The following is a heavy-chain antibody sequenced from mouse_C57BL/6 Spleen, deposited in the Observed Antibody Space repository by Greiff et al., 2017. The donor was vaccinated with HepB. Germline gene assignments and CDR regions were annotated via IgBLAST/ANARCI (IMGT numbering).Heavy chain of an antibody. D-gene: IGHD2-1*01. CDR2: INPSSGYT. V-gene: IGHV1-7*01. CDR3: ARSDGNYPWYFDY. J-gene: IGHJ2*01. Sequence: VQRVESGAELAKPGASVKLSCKASGYTFTSYWMHWVKQRPGQGLEWIGYINPSSGYTKYNQKFKDKATLTADKSSSTAYMQLSSLTYEDSAVYYCARSDGNYPWYFDYWGQGTTLTVSS. CDR1: GYTFTSYW.